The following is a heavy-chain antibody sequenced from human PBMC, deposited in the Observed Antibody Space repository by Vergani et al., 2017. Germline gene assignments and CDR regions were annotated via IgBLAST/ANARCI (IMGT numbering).Heavy chain of an antibody. CDR3: ARGPKTYYDFWSGYSIDY. D-gene: IGHD3-3*01. Sequence: QLQLQESGPGLVKPSETLSLTCTVSGGSISSSSYYWGWIRQPPGKGLEWIGSIYYSGSTYYNPSLKSRVTISVDTSKNQFALKLSSVTAAETAVYYCARGPKTYYDFWSGYSIDYWGQGTLVTVSS. CDR1: GGSISSSSYY. J-gene: IGHJ4*02. V-gene: IGHV4-39*07. CDR2: IYYSGST.